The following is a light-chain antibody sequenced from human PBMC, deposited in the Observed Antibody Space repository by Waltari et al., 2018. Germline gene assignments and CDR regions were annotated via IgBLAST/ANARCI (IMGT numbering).Light chain of an antibody. V-gene: IGKV3-15*01. CDR3: KKYNNWWT. CDR1: QSVSSS. J-gene: IGKJ1*01. Sequence: EIVMTQSPATLSVPPGERATFSCRDSQSVSSSIAWYQHNPGQAPRPLDYGASTRATRIPARFSGSESGTEFTLTISSLQSEDFAVDYWKKYNNWWTFGQGTKVEIK. CDR2: GAS.